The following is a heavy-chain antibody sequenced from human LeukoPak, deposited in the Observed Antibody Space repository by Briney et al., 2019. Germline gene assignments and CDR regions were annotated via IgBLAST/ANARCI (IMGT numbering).Heavy chain of an antibody. CDR2: IIPIFGTA. D-gene: IGHD2-2*01. V-gene: IGHV1-69*05. CDR1: GGTFSSYA. CDR3: ARGLMRYQLCHDAFDI. J-gene: IGHJ3*02. Sequence: SVKVSCKASGGTFSSYAISWVRQAPGQGLEWMGRIIPIFGTANYAQKFQGRVTITTDESTSTAYMELSSLRSEDTAVYYCARGLMRYQLCHDAFDIWGQGTMVTVSS.